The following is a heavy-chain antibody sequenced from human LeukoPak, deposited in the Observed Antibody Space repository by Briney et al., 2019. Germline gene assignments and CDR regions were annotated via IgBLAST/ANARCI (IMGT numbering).Heavy chain of an antibody. J-gene: IGHJ6*02. CDR1: GYTFTIYG. V-gene: IGHV1-18*01. CDR3: ARFPTAVTTGLGYYYYYGMDV. D-gene: IGHD4-4*01. CDR2: ISAYSGNT. Sequence: ASVKVSFKASGYTFTIYGISWVRQAPGQGLEWMGWISAYSGNTNYAQKLQGRVTMTTDTSTSTAYMELRSLRSDDTAVYYCARFPTAVTTGLGYYYYYGMDVWGQGTTVTVSS.